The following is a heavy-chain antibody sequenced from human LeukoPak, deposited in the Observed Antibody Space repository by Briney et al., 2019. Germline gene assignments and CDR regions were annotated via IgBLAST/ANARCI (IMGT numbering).Heavy chain of an antibody. D-gene: IGHD3-3*01. Sequence: PGGSLRLSCAASGFTFSSYWMSWVCQAPGKGLEWVANIKQDGSEKYYVDSVKGRFTISRDNAKNSLYLQMNSLRAEDTAVYYCARTSPYYDFWSGPNYYYYYMDVWGKGTTVTVSS. CDR1: GFTFSSYW. CDR2: IKQDGSEK. V-gene: IGHV3-7*01. J-gene: IGHJ6*03. CDR3: ARTSPYYDFWSGPNYYYYYMDV.